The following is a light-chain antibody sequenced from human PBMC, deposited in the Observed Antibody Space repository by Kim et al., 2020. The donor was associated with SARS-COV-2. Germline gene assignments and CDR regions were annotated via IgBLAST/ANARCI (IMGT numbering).Light chain of an antibody. V-gene: IGLV1-40*01. CDR3: QSYDTSLSLKI. Sequence: RVNISCTGTSSNVGGGYEVQWYQQLPGNTPKHLIFVNNDRPSGVTDRIYASKSGTSASVAITGLQLEDEGDYFCQSYDTSLSLKIFGGGTQMTVL. CDR2: VNN. CDR1: SSNVGGGYE. J-gene: IGLJ2*01.